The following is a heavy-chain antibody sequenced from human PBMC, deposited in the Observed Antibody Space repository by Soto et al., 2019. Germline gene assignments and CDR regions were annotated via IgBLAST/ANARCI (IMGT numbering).Heavy chain of an antibody. CDR1: GFTFSNAW. CDR3: ADIAVSHTGDY. CDR2: IKTKAHGGTT. Sequence: EVQLVESGGGLVKPGESLRLSCAASGFTFSNAWVNWVRQVPGKGLEWVARIKTKAHGGTTDYAAPVKGRFTISRDDSKNTLYLQMNSLKTEDAGVYYCADIAVSHTGDYWGQGTLVTVSS. D-gene: IGHD6-19*01. V-gene: IGHV3-15*01. J-gene: IGHJ4*02.